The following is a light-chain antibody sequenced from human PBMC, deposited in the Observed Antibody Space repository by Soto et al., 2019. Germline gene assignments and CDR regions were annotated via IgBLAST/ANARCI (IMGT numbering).Light chain of an antibody. J-gene: IGLJ1*01. CDR1: SSDVGAYNY. V-gene: IGLV2-14*01. CDR2: EVS. CDR3: SSYTTSSTDV. Sequence: QSALTQPASVSGSPGQSITISCTGTSSDVGAYNYVSWYQQHPGKAPKLMIYEVSDRPSGVSNRFSGSKSGNTASLTISGLQAEDDADFYCSSYTTSSTDVFGTGTKLTVL.